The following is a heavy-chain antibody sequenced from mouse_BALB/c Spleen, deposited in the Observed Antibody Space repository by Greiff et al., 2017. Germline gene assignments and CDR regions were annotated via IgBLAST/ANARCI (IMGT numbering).Heavy chain of an antibody. Sequence: LQESGPGLVQPSQSLSITCTVSGFSLTSYGVHWVRQSPGKGLEWLGVIWSGGSTDYNAAFISRLSISKDNSKSQVFFKMNSLQANDTAIYYCARKNPAYYGNYHYAMDYWGQGTSVTVSS. V-gene: IGHV2-2*02. CDR1: GFSLTSYG. D-gene: IGHD2-10*01. CDR2: IWSGGST. J-gene: IGHJ4*01. CDR3: ARKNPAYYGNYHYAMDY.